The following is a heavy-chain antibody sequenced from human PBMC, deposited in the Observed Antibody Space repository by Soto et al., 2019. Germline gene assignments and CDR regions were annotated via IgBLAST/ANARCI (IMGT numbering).Heavy chain of an antibody. CDR3: ARSLVRYRCTEFDY. CDR1: GGSINSYY. CDR2: IYYSGST. Sequence: SETLSLTCTVSGGSINSYYWSWIRQPPGKGLEWIGYIYYSGSTNYNPSLKSRVTISVDTSKNQFSLKLSSVTAADTAVYYCARSLVRYRCTEFDYWGQGTLVTVSS. D-gene: IGHD1-26*01. J-gene: IGHJ4*02. V-gene: IGHV4-59*01.